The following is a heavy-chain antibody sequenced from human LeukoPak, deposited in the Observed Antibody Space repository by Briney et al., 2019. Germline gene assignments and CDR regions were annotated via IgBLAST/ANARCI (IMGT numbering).Heavy chain of an antibody. CDR1: GGTFRGFF. Sequence: SETLSLTRAVSGGTFRGFFWSWIRQPPGKGPAWIGEIDHSGSTNYDPSLESRVTLSVDTSKNQVSLTLNSVTAADTAVYYCARGLRFHIGSGNWFDLWGQGTLVAVSS. CDR3: ARGLRFHIGSGNWFDL. D-gene: IGHD3-10*01. J-gene: IGHJ5*02. V-gene: IGHV4-34*01. CDR2: IDHSGST.